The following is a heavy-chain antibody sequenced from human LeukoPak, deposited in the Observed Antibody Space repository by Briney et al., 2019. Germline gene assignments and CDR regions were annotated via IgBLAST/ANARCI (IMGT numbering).Heavy chain of an antibody. J-gene: IGHJ3*02. CDR2: INPHSGGT. D-gene: IGHD2-2*01. CDR3: ATPYCSSTSCWGDAFDI. CDR1: GYTFTGYY. V-gene: IGHV1-2*02. Sequence: ASVKVSCKASGYTFTGYYIHWVRQAPGQGLEWMGWINPHSGGTNYAQKFQGGVTMTRDTSISTAYMELSRLRSDDTAVYYCATPYCSSTSCWGDAFDIWGQGTMVTVSS.